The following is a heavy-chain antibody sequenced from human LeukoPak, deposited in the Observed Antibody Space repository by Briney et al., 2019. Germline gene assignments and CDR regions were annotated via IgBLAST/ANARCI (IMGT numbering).Heavy chain of an antibody. D-gene: IGHD3-10*01. J-gene: IGHJ3*02. CDR3: AKAHYYGSGNYAFDI. Sequence: GGSLRLSCAASGFIFTDYGMHWVRQAPGKGLEWVAVIWYDGSNKYYADSVKGRFTISRDNSKNTLYLQMNSLRAEDTAVYYCAKAHYYGSGNYAFDIWGQGTMVTVSS. V-gene: IGHV3-33*06. CDR1: GFIFTDYG. CDR2: IWYDGSNK.